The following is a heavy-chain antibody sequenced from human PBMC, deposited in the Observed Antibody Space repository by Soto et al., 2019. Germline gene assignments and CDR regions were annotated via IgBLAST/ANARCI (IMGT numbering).Heavy chain of an antibody. CDR1: GYTFTSYA. CDR2: INAGNGNT. Sequence: ASVKVSCKASGYTFTSYAMHWVRQAPGQRLEWMGWINAGNGNTKYSQKFQGRVTITRDTSASTAYMELSSLRSEDTAVYYCAGSYYGSGSYYERFDYWGQVTLVTVSS. J-gene: IGHJ4*02. CDR3: AGSYYGSGSYYERFDY. D-gene: IGHD3-10*01. V-gene: IGHV1-3*01.